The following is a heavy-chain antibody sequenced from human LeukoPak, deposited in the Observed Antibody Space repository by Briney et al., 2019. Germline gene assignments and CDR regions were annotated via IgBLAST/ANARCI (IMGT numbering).Heavy chain of an antibody. Sequence: GGSLRLSCDASGFTFRSYSMNWVRQAPGKGLEWVSFISTTGHTIYDADFAKGRFTISRDNAKNSLYLQMRSLRVDDTAIYYCARDGGPNCAGDCEQGDYWGQGTLVIVSS. CDR3: ARDGGPNCAGDCEQGDY. CDR2: ISTTGHTI. J-gene: IGHJ4*02. V-gene: IGHV3-48*01. CDR1: GFTFRSYS. D-gene: IGHD2-21*01.